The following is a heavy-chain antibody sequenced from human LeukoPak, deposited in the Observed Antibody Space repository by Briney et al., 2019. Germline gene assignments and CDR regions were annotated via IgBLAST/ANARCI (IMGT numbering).Heavy chain of an antibody. V-gene: IGHV4-34*01. D-gene: IGHD3-22*01. Sequence: PSETLSLTCAVYGGSFSGYYWSWIRQPPGKGLEWIGEINHSGSTNYNPSLKSRVTISVDTSKNQFSLKLSSVTAADTAVYYCARLYYYGSSGYYFDYWGQGTLVTVSS. CDR2: INHSGST. J-gene: IGHJ4*02. CDR1: GGSFSGYY. CDR3: ARLYYYGSSGYYFDY.